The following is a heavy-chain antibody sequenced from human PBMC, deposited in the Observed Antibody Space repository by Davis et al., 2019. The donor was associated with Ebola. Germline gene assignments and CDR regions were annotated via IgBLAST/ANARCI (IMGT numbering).Heavy chain of an antibody. CDR3: ARAGGYCSSTRCYTWAFDI. CDR1: GYTFTSYG. J-gene: IGHJ3*02. Sequence: AASVKVSCKASGYTFTSYGISWVRQAPGHGLEWMGWISANNGDTNYAQKVQGRVTMTTDTSTSTACMELRSLRSDDTAVYYCARAGGYCSSTRCYTWAFDIWGQGTMVTVSS. CDR2: ISANNGDT. D-gene: IGHD2-2*02. V-gene: IGHV1-18*04.